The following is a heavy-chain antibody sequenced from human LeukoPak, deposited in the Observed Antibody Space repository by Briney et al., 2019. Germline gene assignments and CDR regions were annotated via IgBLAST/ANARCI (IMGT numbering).Heavy chain of an antibody. V-gene: IGHV3-21*01. J-gene: IGHJ4*02. D-gene: IGHD3-3*01. CDR3: AKSYYDFWSGYYQTFDY. CDR2: ISSSSSYI. CDR1: GFTFSSYS. Sequence: GGSLRLSCAASGFTFSSYSMNWVRQAPGKGLEWVSSISSSSSYIYYADSVEGRFTISRDNAKNSLYLQMNSLRAEDTAVYYCAKSYYDFWSGYYQTFDYWGQGTLVTVSS.